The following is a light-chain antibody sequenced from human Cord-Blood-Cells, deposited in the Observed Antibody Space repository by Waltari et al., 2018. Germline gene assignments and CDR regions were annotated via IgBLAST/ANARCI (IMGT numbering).Light chain of an antibody. CDR1: SSAVGGYNY. Sequence: QSDLTQPASVSGSPGQSLTISCTGTSSAVGGYNYVSWYQQQPGQAPKRMIYVVSNRPSGVSNRFSGSKSSNTASLTISGLQAEDEADYYCSSYTSSSILVFGGGTKLTVL. CDR3: SSYTSSSILV. CDR2: VVS. J-gene: IGLJ2*01. V-gene: IGLV2-14*01.